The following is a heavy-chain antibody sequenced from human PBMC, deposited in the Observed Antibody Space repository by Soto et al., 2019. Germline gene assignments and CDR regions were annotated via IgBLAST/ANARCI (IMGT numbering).Heavy chain of an antibody. CDR1: GGSFSGYY. J-gene: IGHJ5*02. CDR2: INHSGST. V-gene: IGHV4-34*01. D-gene: IGHD6-13*01. Sequence: SETLSLTCAVYGGSFSGYYWRWIRQPPGKGLEWIGEINHSGSTNYNPFLKSRVTISVDTSKNQFSLKLSSVTAADTAVYYCARVRHSSSYWFDPWGQGTLVTVSS. CDR3: ARVRHSSSYWFDP.